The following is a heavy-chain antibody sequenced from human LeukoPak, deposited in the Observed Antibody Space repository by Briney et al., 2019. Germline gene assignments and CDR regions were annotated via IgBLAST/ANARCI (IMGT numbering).Heavy chain of an antibody. CDR3: ARDYGEGGYYFDY. J-gene: IGHJ4*02. CDR1: GFTFSTYW. CDR2: ISSDGSST. Sequence: PGGSLRLPCAASGFTFSTYWMHWVRQAPGKGLVWLSRISSDGSSTSYADSVKGRFTISRDNAKNTLYLQMSSLRAEDTAVYYCARDYGEGGYYFDYWGQGTLVTVSS. D-gene: IGHD4-17*01. V-gene: IGHV3-74*01.